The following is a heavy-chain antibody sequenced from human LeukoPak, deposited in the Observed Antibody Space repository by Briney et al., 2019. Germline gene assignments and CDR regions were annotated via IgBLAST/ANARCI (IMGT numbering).Heavy chain of an antibody. CDR3: ARGRVVSYSSGWYVGY. V-gene: IGHV1-8*01. CDR2: MNPNSGNT. D-gene: IGHD6-19*01. CDR1: GYTFTSYD. J-gene: IGHJ4*02. Sequence: ASVKVSCKASGYTFTSYDINWVRQGTGQGLEWMGWMNPNSGNTGYAQKFQGRVTMTRNTSISTAYMELSSLRSEDTAVYYCARGRVVSYSSGWYVGYWGQGTLVTVSS.